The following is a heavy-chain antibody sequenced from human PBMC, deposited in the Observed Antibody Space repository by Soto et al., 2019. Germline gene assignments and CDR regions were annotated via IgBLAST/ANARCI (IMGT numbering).Heavy chain of an antibody. D-gene: IGHD6-19*01. CDR1: GVSISSGSFY. CDR2: IYYTRNT. Sequence: SETLSLTCTVSGVSISSGSFYWGWIRQPPGKGLEWIGSIYYTRNTYYNPSLKSRVTISVDSSKNQFSLKLSSVTAADTAVYYCARHWEQWLGYIDYWGQGTLVTVSS. V-gene: IGHV4-39*01. J-gene: IGHJ4*02. CDR3: ARHWEQWLGYIDY.